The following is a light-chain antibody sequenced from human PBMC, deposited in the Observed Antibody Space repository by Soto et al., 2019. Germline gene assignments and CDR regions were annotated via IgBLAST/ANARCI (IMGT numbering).Light chain of an antibody. V-gene: IGLV2-23*02. CDR2: EVS. J-gene: IGLJ2*01. CDR3: CSYAGSGIVI. Sequence: QSALTQPASVSGSPEQSITISCTGTSSDVGSYNLVSWYQQHPGKVPKLMIYEVSKRPSGVSNRFYGSKFGNTASLTISGLQAEDEADYYCCSYAGSGIVIFGGGTKLTVL. CDR1: SSDVGSYNL.